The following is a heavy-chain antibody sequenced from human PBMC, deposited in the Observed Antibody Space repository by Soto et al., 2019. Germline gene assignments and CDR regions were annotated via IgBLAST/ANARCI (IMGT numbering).Heavy chain of an antibody. CDR2: ISGSGGST. CDR3: EKPETPYYYDSFNWFDP. Sequence: GGSLRLSCAASGFTFSSYAMSWVRQAPGKGLEWVSAISGSGGSTYYADSVKGRFTISRDNSKNTLYLQMNSLRAEDTAVYYCEKPETPYYYDSFNWFDPWGQGTLVTVSS. D-gene: IGHD3-22*01. J-gene: IGHJ5*02. CDR1: GFTFSSYA. V-gene: IGHV3-23*01.